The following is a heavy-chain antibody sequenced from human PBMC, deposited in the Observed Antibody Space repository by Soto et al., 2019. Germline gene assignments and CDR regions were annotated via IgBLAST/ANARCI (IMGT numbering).Heavy chain of an antibody. CDR2: ISSGGGNT. CDR3: VKDRVLPSGTQ. J-gene: IGHJ4*02. D-gene: IGHD2-2*01. V-gene: IGHV3-23*01. Sequence: EVQLLEAGGGLVQPGGSLRLSCAASGFTLMSSAMSWVRQAPGKGLEWVSAISSGGGNTFYADSVKGRFTISRDNSNNTLYLHMNSLRAEDTAVYYCVKDRVLPSGTQWGQGALVTVSS. CDR1: GFTLMSSA.